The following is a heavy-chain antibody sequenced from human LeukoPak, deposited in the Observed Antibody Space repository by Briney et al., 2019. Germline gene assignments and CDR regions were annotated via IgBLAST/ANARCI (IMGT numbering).Heavy chain of an antibody. V-gene: IGHV3-30*03. CDR3: ATNHVNIAAAGLFDP. CDR2: ISYDGSNK. D-gene: IGHD6-13*01. Sequence: QTGGSLRLSCAASGFNFSSYGMHWVRQAPGKGLEWVTIISYDGSNKYYADSVKGRFTVSRDNSKNTLYLQMNSLRAEDTAVYYCATNHVNIAAAGLFDPWGQGTLVTVSS. CDR1: GFNFSSYG. J-gene: IGHJ5*02.